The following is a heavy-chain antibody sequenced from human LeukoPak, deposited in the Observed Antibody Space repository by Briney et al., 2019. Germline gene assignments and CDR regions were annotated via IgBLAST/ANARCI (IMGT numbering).Heavy chain of an antibody. J-gene: IGHJ4*02. CDR1: GYTFTGYY. CDR2: INPNSGGT. Sequence: ASVKVSCKASGYTFTGYYMHWVRQAPGQGLEWMGWINPNSGGTNYAQKFQGRVTMTRDTSISTVYMELSSLRSEDTAVYYCARAAAIAVAGTLGYWGQGTLVTVSS. D-gene: IGHD6-19*01. V-gene: IGHV1-2*02. CDR3: ARAAAIAVAGTLGY.